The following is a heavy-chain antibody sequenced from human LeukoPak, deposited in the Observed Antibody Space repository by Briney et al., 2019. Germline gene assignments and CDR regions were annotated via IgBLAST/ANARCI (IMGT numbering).Heavy chain of an antibody. CDR2: IYHSGST. J-gene: IGHJ4*02. CDR3: ARDSDSISYLTN. D-gene: IGHD2-2*01. Sequence: SETLSLTCAVSGGSISSSNWWSWVRQPPGKGLEWIGEIYHSGSTNYDPSLKSRVTISVDKSKNQFSLKLSSVTAADTAVYYCARDSDSISYLTNWGQGTLVTVSS. CDR1: GGSISSSNW. V-gene: IGHV4-4*02.